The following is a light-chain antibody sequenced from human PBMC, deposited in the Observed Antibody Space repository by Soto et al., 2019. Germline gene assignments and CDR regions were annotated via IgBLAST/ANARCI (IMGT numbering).Light chain of an antibody. V-gene: IGLV2-14*01. CDR2: EVN. J-gene: IGLJ1*01. Sequence: ALTHPASVSGSPGQSITISCTGTSSDIGYYDYVSWYQHHSGKAPKLIIYEVNNRPSGVSNRFSGSKSVNTASLTISGLQAEDEADYYCSSHSSSSAYYVFGTGTKVTVL. CDR3: SSHSSSSAYYV. CDR1: SSDIGYYDY.